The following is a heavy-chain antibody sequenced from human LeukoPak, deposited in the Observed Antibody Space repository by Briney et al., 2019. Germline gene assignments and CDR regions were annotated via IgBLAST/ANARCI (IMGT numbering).Heavy chain of an antibody. V-gene: IGHV3-7*01. CDR1: GFTFSSYW. CDR3: ARDHVDTAMVTMFDY. Sequence: PGGSLRLSCAASGFTFSSYWMHWVRQAPGKGLEWVANIKQDGSEKYYVDSVKGRFTISRDNAKNSLYLQMNSLRAEDTAVYYCARDHVDTAMVTMFDYWGQGTLVTVSS. CDR2: IKQDGSEK. D-gene: IGHD5-18*01. J-gene: IGHJ4*02.